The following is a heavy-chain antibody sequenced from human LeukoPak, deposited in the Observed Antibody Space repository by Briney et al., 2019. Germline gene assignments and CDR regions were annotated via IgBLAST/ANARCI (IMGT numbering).Heavy chain of an antibody. CDR3: ARDGRAGSLFAY. J-gene: IGHJ4*02. CDR2: ISYSGST. Sequence: SSETLSLTCTVSGGSISGYYWSWIRQPPGKGLEWVGYISYSGSTNYNPSLKSRVTISVDTSKNQFSLKLSSVTAADTAIYYCARDGRAGSLFAYWGQGTLVTVSS. V-gene: IGHV4-59*01. D-gene: IGHD6-19*01. CDR1: GGSISGYY.